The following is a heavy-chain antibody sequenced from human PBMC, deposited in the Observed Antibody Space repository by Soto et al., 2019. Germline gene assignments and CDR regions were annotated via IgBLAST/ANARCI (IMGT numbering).Heavy chain of an antibody. D-gene: IGHD3-9*01. J-gene: IGHJ4*01. CDR2: ISAYNGNT. V-gene: IGHV1-18*01. CDR1: GYTFTSYG. Sequence: GASVKVSCKASGYTFTSYGISWVRQAPGQGLEWMGWISAYNGNTNYAQKLQGRVTMTTDTSTSTAYMELRSLRSDDTAVYYCARVSGYDTLTAGNYSDYWRHGTLVTVSS. CDR3: ARVSGYDTLTAGNYSDY.